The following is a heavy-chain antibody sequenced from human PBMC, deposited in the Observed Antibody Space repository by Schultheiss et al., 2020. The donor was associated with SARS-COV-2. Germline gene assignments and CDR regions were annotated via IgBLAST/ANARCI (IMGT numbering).Heavy chain of an antibody. CDR1: GYTFTGYY. D-gene: IGHD5-12*01. V-gene: IGHV1-2*02. CDR2: INPNSGGT. J-gene: IGHJ6*02. Sequence: ASVKVSCKASGYTFTGYYMHWVRQAPGQGLEWMGWINPNSGGTNYAQKFQGRVTMTRDTSISTAYMELSRLRSDDTAVYYCARAATIPGPEIVGMDVWGQGTTVTVSS. CDR3: ARAATIPGPEIVGMDV.